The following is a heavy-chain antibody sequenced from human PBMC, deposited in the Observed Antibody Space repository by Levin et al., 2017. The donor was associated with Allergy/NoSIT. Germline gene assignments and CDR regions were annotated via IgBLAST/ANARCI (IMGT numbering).Heavy chain of an antibody. Sequence: GGSLRLSCAASGFTFTNAWMSWVRQAPGKGLEWVGRIKSNADGGTADYAAPVKGRFTISRDDSKNTLYLQMNSLKTEDIAFYYCTTVASGYYYSDYWGQGTLVTVSS. CDR3: TTVASGYYYSDY. J-gene: IGHJ4*02. CDR1: GFTFTNAW. D-gene: IGHD3-22*01. CDR2: IKSNADGGTA. V-gene: IGHV3-15*01.